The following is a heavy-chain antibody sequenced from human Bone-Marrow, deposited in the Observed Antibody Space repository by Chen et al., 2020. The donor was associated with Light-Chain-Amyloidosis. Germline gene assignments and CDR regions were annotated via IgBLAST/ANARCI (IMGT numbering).Heavy chain of an antibody. Sequence: EVQLLESGGGLVQPGGSLRLSCAASGFTFSRYAMSWVRQAPGKGLEWVAAISGSGGSTYYADSVKGRFTISRDNSKNTLYLQMNSLRAEDTAVYYCAKGKQDIVVVPAANYYYGMDVWGQGTTVTVSS. D-gene: IGHD2-2*01. J-gene: IGHJ6*02. CDR3: AKGKQDIVVVPAANYYYGMDV. CDR2: ISGSGGST. CDR1: GFTFSRYA. V-gene: IGHV3-23*01.